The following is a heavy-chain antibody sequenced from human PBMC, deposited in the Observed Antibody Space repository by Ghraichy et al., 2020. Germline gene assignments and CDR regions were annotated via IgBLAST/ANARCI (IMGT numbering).Heavy chain of an antibody. V-gene: IGHV3-53*01. CDR2: IYSGGST. D-gene: IGHD3-10*01. Sequence: GALSLSCAASGFTVSSNYMSWVRQAPGKGLEWVSVIYSGGSTYYADSVKGRFTISRDNSKNTLYLQMNSLRAEDTAVYYCARVTMVRGVIITSGWFDPWGQGTLVTVSS. CDR1: GFTVSSNY. J-gene: IGHJ5*02. CDR3: ARVTMVRGVIITSGWFDP.